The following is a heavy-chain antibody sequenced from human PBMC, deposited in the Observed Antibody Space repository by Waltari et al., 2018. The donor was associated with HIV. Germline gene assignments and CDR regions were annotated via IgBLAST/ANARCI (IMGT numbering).Heavy chain of an antibody. V-gene: IGHV3-9*01. Sequence: EVQLVESGGGLVQPGRSLRLSCAASGFTFDDYAMHWVRQAPGKGREWVLGISWDSGSIGYADSGKGRFTISRDNAKNSLYLQMNSLRAEDTAWYYCAKEGVAYYYYGMDVWGQGTTVTVSS. CDR1: GFTFDDYA. D-gene: IGHD2-15*01. CDR3: AKEGVAYYYYGMDV. CDR2: ISWDSGSI. J-gene: IGHJ6*02.